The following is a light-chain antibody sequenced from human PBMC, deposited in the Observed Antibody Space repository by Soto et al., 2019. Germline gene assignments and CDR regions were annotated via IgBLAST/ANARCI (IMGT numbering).Light chain of an antibody. V-gene: IGKV3-11*01. CDR2: DAS. Sequence: EIVLTQSPAILSMSPGERATLSCRASQSVSSYFAWYQQKPGQAPRLLIYDASNRATGVPARFSGSGSGTDFTLTISSLEPEDFAVYYYHQRRYWPVTFGQGTKV. J-gene: IGKJ1*01. CDR1: QSVSSY. CDR3: HQRRYWPVT.